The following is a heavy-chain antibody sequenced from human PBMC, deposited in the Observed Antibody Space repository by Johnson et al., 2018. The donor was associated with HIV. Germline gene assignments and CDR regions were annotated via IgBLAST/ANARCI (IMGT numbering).Heavy chain of an antibody. CDR1: GFTFSSYA. V-gene: IGHV3-30*14. J-gene: IGHJ3*02. Sequence: QAQLVEPGGGVVQPGRSLRLSCAASGFTFSSYAIHWVRQAPVKGLEWVSVIHGGGSIYYEDPVKGRFTISRDTAKNTLYLQMNSLKTEDTAVYYCTTGFAAFDIWGQGTMVTVSS. CDR2: IHGGGSI. CDR3: TTGFAAFDI.